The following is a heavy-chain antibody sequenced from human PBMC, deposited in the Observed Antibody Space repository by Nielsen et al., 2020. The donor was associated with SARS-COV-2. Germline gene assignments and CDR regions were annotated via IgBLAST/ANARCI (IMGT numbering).Heavy chain of an antibody. CDR2: ISYDGSNK. J-gene: IGHJ6*02. D-gene: IGHD3-10*01. V-gene: IGHV3-30-3*02. CDR3: AKSGLCGTLDDPNRLYGSGSDCGMDV. CDR1: GFTFSSYA. Sequence: GGSLRLSCAASGFTFSSYAMHWVRQAPGKGLEWVAVISYDGSNKYYADSVKGRFTISRDNAKNSLYLQMNSLRDEDTAVYYCAKSGLCGTLDDPNRLYGSGSDCGMDVWGQGTTVTVSS.